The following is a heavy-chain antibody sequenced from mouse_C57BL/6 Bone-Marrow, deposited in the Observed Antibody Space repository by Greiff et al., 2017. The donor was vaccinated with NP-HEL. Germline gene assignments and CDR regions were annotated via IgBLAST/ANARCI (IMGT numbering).Heavy chain of an antibody. D-gene: IGHD2-1*01. CDR1: GYSFTGYY. CDR3: ARGCNIYYFDY. CDR2: INPSTGGT. J-gene: IGHJ2*01. V-gene: IGHV1-42*01. Sequence: VQLQQSGPELVKPGASVKISCKASGYSFTGYYMNWVKQSPGKSLEWIGEINPSTGGTTYNQKFKGKATLTVDKSSSTAYMQLSSLTSEDSAVYYCARGCNIYYFDYWGQGTTLTVSS.